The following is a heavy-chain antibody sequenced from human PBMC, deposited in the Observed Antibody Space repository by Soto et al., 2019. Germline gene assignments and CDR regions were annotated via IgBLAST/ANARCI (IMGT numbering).Heavy chain of an antibody. D-gene: IGHD3-3*01. CDR1: GYTFTSYY. J-gene: IGHJ5*02. V-gene: IGHV1-46*03. Sequence: ASVKVSCKASGYTFTSYYMHWVRQAPGQGLEWMGIINPSGGSTSYAQKFQGRVTMTRDTSTSTVYMELSSLRSEDTAVYYCARDLNDFWSGSPNWFDPWGQGTLVTVSS. CDR3: ARDLNDFWSGSPNWFDP. CDR2: INPSGGST.